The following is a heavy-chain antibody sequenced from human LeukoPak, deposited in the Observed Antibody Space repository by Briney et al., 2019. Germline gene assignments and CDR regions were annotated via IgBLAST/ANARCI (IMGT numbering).Heavy chain of an antibody. CDR1: GGSISSGDYY. Sequence: SETLSLTCTVSGGSISSGDYYWSWIRQPPGKGLEWIGYIYYSGSTYYNPSLKSRVTISVDTSKNQFSLKLSSVTAADTAVYYCARTVIGGDYDEGFDPWGQGTLVTVSS. CDR2: IYYSGST. CDR3: ARTVIGGDYDEGFDP. D-gene: IGHD4-17*01. V-gene: IGHV4-30-4*01. J-gene: IGHJ5*02.